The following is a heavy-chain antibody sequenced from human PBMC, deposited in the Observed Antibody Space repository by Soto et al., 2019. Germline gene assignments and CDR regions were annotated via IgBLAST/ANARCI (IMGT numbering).Heavy chain of an antibody. J-gene: IGHJ4*01. D-gene: IGHD3-3*01. CDR2: AYYSVTT. V-gene: IGHV4-59*13. Sequence: SEPRSLTCAVSGASFSGSYWSWIRHPPGKGLEWIVYAYYSVTTVYNPSLKSRVSISVDTSKKHVSLRLNSVTAADTAVYYCAVWSALTQYYFDSWGHGTLVTVSS. CDR3: AVWSALTQYYFDS. CDR1: GASFSGSY.